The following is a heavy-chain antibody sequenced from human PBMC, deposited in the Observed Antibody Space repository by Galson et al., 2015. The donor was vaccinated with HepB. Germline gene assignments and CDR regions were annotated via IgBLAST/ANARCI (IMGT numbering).Heavy chain of an antibody. V-gene: IGHV5-51*01. CDR1: GYSFTSYW. J-gene: IGHJ4*02. CDR2: IYPGDSDT. Sequence: QSGAEVKKPGESLKISCKGSGYSFTSYWIGWVRQMPGKGLEWMGIIYPGDSDTRYSPSFQGQVTISADKSISTAYLQWSSLKASDTAMYYCARQPVDTARVYYFDYWGQGTLVTVSS. D-gene: IGHD5-18*01. CDR3: ARQPVDTARVYYFDY.